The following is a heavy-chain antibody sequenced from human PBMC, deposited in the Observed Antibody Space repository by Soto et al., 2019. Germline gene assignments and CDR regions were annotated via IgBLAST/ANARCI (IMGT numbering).Heavy chain of an antibody. Sequence: TCTVSGGSISSSIYYWGWIRQPPGKGLEWIGSMYYSGRIYYNPSLKSRVTISVDTSKKQFSLKLSSVTAADTAVYYCASLQSSTQIDYWGQGTLVTVSS. J-gene: IGHJ4*02. V-gene: IGHV4-39*01. CDR2: MYYSGRI. CDR3: ASLQSSTQIDY. D-gene: IGHD6-13*01. CDR1: GGSISSSIYY.